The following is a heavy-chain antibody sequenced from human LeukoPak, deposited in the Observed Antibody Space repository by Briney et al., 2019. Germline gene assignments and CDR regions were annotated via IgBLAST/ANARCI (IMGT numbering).Heavy chain of an antibody. J-gene: IGHJ3*02. D-gene: IGHD1-26*01. V-gene: IGHV4-59*12. CDR1: DDSITIYY. CDR2: IDHTGST. Sequence: NSSETLSLTCTVSDDSITIYYWTWIRQPPGKGLEWIGYIDHTGSTNYNPSLNSRVTISRDTSKNHFSLELSSVTAADTAVYYCARRGKWAFDIWGQGTMVTVSS. CDR3: ARRGKWAFDI.